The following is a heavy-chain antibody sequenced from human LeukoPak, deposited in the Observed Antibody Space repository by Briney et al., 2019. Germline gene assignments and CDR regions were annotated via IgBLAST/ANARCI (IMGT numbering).Heavy chain of an antibody. CDR2: IKQNADAE. CDR3: ATTGFDSPFYFHY. D-gene: IGHD5-12*01. V-gene: IGHV3-7*03. CDR1: GFTFGRYW. Sequence: GGSLRLSCAASGFTFGRYWMTWVRQAPGKGLEWVAIIKQNADAEYYVDSVKGRFTISKSNSQNSLYLQMNSLRPEDTAVYYCATTGFDSPFYFHYWGQGTLVTVSS. J-gene: IGHJ4*02.